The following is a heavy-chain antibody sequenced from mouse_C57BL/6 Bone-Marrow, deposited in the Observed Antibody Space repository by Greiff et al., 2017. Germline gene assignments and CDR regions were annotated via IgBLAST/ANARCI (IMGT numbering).Heavy chain of an antibody. CDR1: GFSFNTYA. V-gene: IGHV10-1*01. J-gene: IGHJ2*01. Sequence: EVKLVESGGGLVQPKGSLKLSCAASGFSFNTYAMNWVRQAPGKGLEWVARIRSKSNNYATYYADSVKDRFTISRDDSESMLYLQMNNLKTEDTAMYYCVRAYYSNLYYFDYWGQGTTLTVSS. D-gene: IGHD2-5*01. CDR2: IRSKSNNYAT. CDR3: VRAYYSNLYYFDY.